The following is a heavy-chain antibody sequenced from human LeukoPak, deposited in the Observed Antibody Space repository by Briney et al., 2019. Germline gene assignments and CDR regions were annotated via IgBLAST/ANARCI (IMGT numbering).Heavy chain of an antibody. Sequence: AGGSLRLSCAASGFTFSSYGMNWVRQAPGKGLEWVSSISSSSSYIYYADSVKGRFTISRDNAKNSLYLQMNSLRAEDTAVYYCARDRDQWLSRTYFHYWGQGTLVTVSS. V-gene: IGHV3-21*01. CDR2: ISSSSSYI. CDR1: GFTFSSYG. J-gene: IGHJ4*02. CDR3: ARDRDQWLSRTYFHY. D-gene: IGHD6-19*01.